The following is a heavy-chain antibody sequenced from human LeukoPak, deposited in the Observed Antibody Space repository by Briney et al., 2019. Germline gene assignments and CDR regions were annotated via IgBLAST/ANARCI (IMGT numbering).Heavy chain of an antibody. D-gene: IGHD3-22*01. J-gene: IGHJ4*02. CDR3: AKVGYYDSSGYSSPYYFDY. CDR2: ISGSGGST. CDR1: GFTFSSYA. V-gene: IGHV3-23*01. Sequence: GGSLRLSCAASGFTFSSYAMSWVRQAPGKGLEWVSAISGSGGSTYYADSVKGRFTISRDNSKHTLYLQMNSLRAEDTAVYYCAKVGYYDSSGYSSPYYFDYWGQGTLVTVSS.